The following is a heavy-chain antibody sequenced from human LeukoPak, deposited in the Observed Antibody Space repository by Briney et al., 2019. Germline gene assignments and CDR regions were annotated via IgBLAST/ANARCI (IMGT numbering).Heavy chain of an antibody. D-gene: IGHD5-18*01. CDR3: ARHSYGPRNWFDP. Sequence: PSETLSLPCTVSGGSISGCYWSWIRQPPGKGLEWIGYIYYSGSTNYNPSLQSRVTISVDASKNQFSLKLSSVTAADTAVYYCARHSYGPRNWFDPWGQGTLVTVSS. J-gene: IGHJ5*02. CDR1: GGSISGCY. V-gene: IGHV4-59*08. CDR2: IYYSGST.